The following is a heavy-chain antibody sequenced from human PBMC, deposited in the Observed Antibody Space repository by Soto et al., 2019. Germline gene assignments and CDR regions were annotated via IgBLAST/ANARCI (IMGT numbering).Heavy chain of an antibody. V-gene: IGHV4-34*01. CDR2: INHRGNT. CDR3: ARGPYCSGGSCYRSFDY. J-gene: IGHJ4*02. Sequence: QVQLQQWGAGLLKPSETLSLTCAVYGGSFSGYYWSWIRQPPGKGLEGIGEINHRGNTNYNPSLKSRVTMSVDTSKNQFSLNLSSVAAADTAVYYCARGPYCSGGSCYRSFDYWGQGTLVTVSS. D-gene: IGHD2-15*01. CDR1: GGSFSGYY.